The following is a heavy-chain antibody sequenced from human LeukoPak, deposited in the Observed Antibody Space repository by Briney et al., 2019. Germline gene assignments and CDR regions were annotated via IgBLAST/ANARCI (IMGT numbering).Heavy chain of an antibody. V-gene: IGHV1-2*02. Sequence: ASVKVSCKASGYTFIGYYMHWVRQAPGQGLEWMGSINPNSGDTDYGQKFQGRVTMTRDTSISTAYMELSRLTSDDTAVYYCAREKSMGLDYWGQGTLVTVSS. D-gene: IGHD1-26*01. CDR3: AREKSMGLDY. CDR2: INPNSGDT. J-gene: IGHJ4*02. CDR1: GYTFIGYY.